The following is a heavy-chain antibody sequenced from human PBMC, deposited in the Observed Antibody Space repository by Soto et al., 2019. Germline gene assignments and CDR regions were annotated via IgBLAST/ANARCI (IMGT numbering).Heavy chain of an antibody. CDR1: GFTFSSYS. D-gene: IGHD6-6*01. V-gene: IGHV3-48*01. CDR2: ISSSSSTI. J-gene: IGHJ3*02. Sequence: GGSLRLSCAASGFTFSSYSMNWVRQAPGKGLEWVSYISSSSSTIYYADSVKGRFTISRDNAKNSLYLQMNSLRAEDTAVYYCARVQVAARRGAFDIWGQGTMVTVSS. CDR3: ARVQVAARRGAFDI.